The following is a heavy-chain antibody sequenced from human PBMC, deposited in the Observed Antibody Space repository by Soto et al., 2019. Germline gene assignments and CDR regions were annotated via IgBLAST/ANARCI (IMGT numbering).Heavy chain of an antibody. Sequence: GGSLRLSCVASGFTFSSYSMSWVRQAPGKGLEWVSGFRAGGDDGTTYYADSVKGRFTISRDNSKNTLFLQMNSLRAEDTAIYYCAKKVDSGSGSQYFDYFGQGTLVTVSS. D-gene: IGHD3-10*01. J-gene: IGHJ4*02. CDR2: FRAGGDDGTT. V-gene: IGHV3-23*01. CDR1: GFTFSSYS. CDR3: AKKVDSGSGSQYFDY.